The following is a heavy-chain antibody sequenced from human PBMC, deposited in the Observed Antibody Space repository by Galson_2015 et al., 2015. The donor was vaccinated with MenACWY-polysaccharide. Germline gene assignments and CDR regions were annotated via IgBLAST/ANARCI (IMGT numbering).Heavy chain of an antibody. J-gene: IGHJ4*02. CDR2: ISWNSGSI. CDR1: GFTFDDFA. V-gene: IGHV3-9*01. Sequence: CAASGFTFDDFAMHWVRQAPGEGLEWVSSISWNSGSIGYADSVKGRFTISRDNAKNSLYLQMNSLRIEDTAFYYCAKAGYCSSASCYYFDNWGQGTLVTVSS. D-gene: IGHD2-2*01. CDR3: AKAGYCSSASCYYFDN.